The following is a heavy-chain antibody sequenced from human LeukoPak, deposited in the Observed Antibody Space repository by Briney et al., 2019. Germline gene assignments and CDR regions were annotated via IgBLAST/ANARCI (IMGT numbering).Heavy chain of an antibody. D-gene: IGHD3-9*01. J-gene: IGHJ6*03. Sequence: SETLSLTCTVSGYSISSGYYWGWIRQPPGKGLEWIGYIYYSGSTNYNPSLKSRVTISVDTSKNQFSLKLSSVTAADTAVYYCARDHFDSNYYYYMDVWGKGTTVTVSS. CDR3: ARDHFDSNYYYYMDV. CDR2: IYYSGST. V-gene: IGHV4-61*01. CDR1: GYSISSGYY.